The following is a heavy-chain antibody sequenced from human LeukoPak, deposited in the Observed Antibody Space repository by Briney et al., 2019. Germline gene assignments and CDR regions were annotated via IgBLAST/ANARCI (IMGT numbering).Heavy chain of an antibody. CDR1: GGSFGGYF. CDR2: ISHSGGT. J-gene: IGHJ6*02. Sequence: SETLSLTCAVYGGSFGGYFWSWIRQPPGKGLGWIGEISHSGGTNYNSSLKSRVTISVDTSKNQFSLKLSFVTAADTAVYYCARGTRHPRYYYGMDVWGQGTTVTVSS. V-gene: IGHV4-34*01. CDR3: ARGTRHPRYYYGMDV.